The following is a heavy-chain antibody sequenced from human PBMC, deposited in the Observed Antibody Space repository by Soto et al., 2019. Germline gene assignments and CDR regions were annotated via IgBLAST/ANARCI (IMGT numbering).Heavy chain of an antibody. CDR1: GFTFSSYW. J-gene: IGHJ4*02. CDR3: ATLAGIAAAGTPFDY. D-gene: IGHD6-13*01. V-gene: IGHV3-74*01. CDR2: INSDGRST. Sequence: EVQLVESGGGLVQPGGSLRLSCAASGFTFSSYWMHWVRQAPGKGLVWVSRINSDGRSTSYADSVKGRFTISRDNAKNTLYLQMNSLRAEDTAVYYCATLAGIAAAGTPFDYWGQGTLVTVSS.